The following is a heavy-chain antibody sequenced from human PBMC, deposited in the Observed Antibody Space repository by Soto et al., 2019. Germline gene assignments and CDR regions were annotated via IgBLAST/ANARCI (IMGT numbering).Heavy chain of an antibody. D-gene: IGHD3-10*01. CDR3: ATWFDGLGSYEY. CDR1: GGSISSSNW. V-gene: IGHV4-4*02. Sequence: PSETLSLTCAVSGGSISSSNWWAWVRQPPGKGLEWIGEIYHSGSTNYIPSLKSRVTISVDKSKNQFSLKLTSVTAADTAVYYCATWFDGLGSYEYWGQGTLVTVSS. J-gene: IGHJ4*02. CDR2: IYHSGST.